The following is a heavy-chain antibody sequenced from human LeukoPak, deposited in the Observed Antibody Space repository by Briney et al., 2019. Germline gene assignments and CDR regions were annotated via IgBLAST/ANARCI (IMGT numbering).Heavy chain of an antibody. D-gene: IGHD1-26*01. CDR3: ARHGSTVEPGDS. CDR2: IYPGDSDT. Sequence: PGESLKISCKGFGYSFPNYWIAWVRQMPGKGLEWMGIIYPGDSDTRYSPSFQGQVTISADKSISTAYLQWSSLRASDTAMYYCARHGSTVEPGDSWGQGTLVTVSS. CDR1: GYSFPNYW. J-gene: IGHJ4*02. V-gene: IGHV5-51*01.